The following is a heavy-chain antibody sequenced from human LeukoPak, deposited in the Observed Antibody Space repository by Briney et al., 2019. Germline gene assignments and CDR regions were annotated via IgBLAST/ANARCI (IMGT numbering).Heavy chain of an antibody. V-gene: IGHV3-66*01. CDR1: GFTVSDNY. D-gene: IGHD2-2*01. CDR2: IYSDGST. J-gene: IGHJ5*02. CDR3: AKDRHAPGRYCSSTICFPFDP. Sequence: GGSLRLSCAASGFTVSDNYMSWVRQAPGKGLEWVSVIYSDGSTYYADSVKGRFTISRDNSKNTVYLQMNSLRAEDTAVYYCAKDRHAPGRYCSSTICFPFDPWGQGTLVTVSS.